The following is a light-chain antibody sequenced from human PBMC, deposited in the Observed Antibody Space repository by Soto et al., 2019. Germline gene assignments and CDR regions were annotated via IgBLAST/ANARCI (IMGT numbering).Light chain of an antibody. Sequence: SVLTQPASVSGSPGQSITISCTGTSSDVGCYNYVSLYQQHPGKAPKLMIYDVSNRPSGVSNRFSGSKSGNTASLTISGLQAEDEADYYCSSYTSSSTPYVFGTGTKVTVL. CDR1: SSDVGCYNY. CDR3: SSYTSSSTPYV. V-gene: IGLV2-14*01. J-gene: IGLJ1*01. CDR2: DVS.